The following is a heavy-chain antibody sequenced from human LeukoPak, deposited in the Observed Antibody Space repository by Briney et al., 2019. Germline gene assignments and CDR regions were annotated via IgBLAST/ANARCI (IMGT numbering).Heavy chain of an antibody. J-gene: IGHJ4*02. CDR1: GYTFTSYD. D-gene: IGHD1-1*01. Sequence: GASVKVSCKASGYTFTSYDINWVRQATGQGLEWMGWMNPNSGNTGYAQKFQGRVTMTRNTSISTAYMELSSLRSEDTAVYYCATTGIGRYYFGYWGQGTLVTVSS. CDR2: MNPNSGNT. CDR3: ATTGIGRYYFGY. V-gene: IGHV1-8*01.